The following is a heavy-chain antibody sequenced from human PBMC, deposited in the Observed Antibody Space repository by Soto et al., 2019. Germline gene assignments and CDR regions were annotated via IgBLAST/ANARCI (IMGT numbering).Heavy chain of an antibody. D-gene: IGHD3-10*01. CDR3: ARTGTLWFGELVNWFDP. Sequence: QLQLQESGPGLVKPSETLSLTCTVSGGSISSSSYYWGWIRQPPGKGLEWIGSIYYSGSTYYNPSLKSRGTKSVDTSKNQFSLKLSSVTAADTAVYYCARTGTLWFGELVNWFDPWGQGTLVTVSS. V-gene: IGHV4-39*01. CDR1: GGSISSSSYY. J-gene: IGHJ5*02. CDR2: IYYSGST.